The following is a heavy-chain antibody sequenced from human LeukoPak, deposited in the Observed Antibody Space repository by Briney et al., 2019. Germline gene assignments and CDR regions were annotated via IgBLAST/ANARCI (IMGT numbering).Heavy chain of an antibody. D-gene: IGHD6-6*01. Sequence: KSGGSLRLSCAASGSTFSSYSMNWVRQAPGKGLEWVSSISSSSSYIYYADSVKGRFTISRDNAKNSLYLQMNSLRAEDTAVYYCARGLGSSSSSDAFDIWGQGTMVTVSS. CDR1: GSTFSSYS. CDR3: ARGLGSSSSSDAFDI. J-gene: IGHJ3*02. V-gene: IGHV3-21*01. CDR2: ISSSSSYI.